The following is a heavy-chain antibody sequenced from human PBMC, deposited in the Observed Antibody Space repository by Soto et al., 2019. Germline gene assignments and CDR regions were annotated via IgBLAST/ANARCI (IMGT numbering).Heavy chain of an antibody. CDR1: GGSIRSEDYY. CDR3: ARVRIVGSTTFDA. D-gene: IGHD1-26*01. J-gene: IGHJ4*02. Sequence: QVQLQESGPGLVKPSQTLSLTCTVSGGSIRSEDYYWSWIRQPPGKGLEWIGYISYSGSTAYKSSLRNRVIISVVTSKTQVSLKLISATASDTAVYYCARVRIVGSTTFDAWGQGTLVTVSS. CDR2: ISYSGST. V-gene: IGHV4-30-4*01.